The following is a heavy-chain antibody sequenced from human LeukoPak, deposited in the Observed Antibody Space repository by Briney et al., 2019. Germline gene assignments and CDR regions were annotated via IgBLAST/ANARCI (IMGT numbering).Heavy chain of an antibody. D-gene: IGHD3-3*01. J-gene: IGHJ4*02. CDR1: GSTFSSYA. CDR2: IIPIFGTA. Sequence: SVKVSCKASGSTFSSYAISWVRQAPGQGLEWMGGIIPIFGTANYAQKFQGRVTITADESTSTAYMELSSLRSEDTAVYYCARGRSFGVVIMGFDYWGQGTLVTASS. V-gene: IGHV1-69*13. CDR3: ARGRSFGVVIMGFDY.